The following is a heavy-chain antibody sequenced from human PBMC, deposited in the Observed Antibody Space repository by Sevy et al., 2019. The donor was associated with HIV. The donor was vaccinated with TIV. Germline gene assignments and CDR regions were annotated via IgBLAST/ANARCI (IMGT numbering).Heavy chain of an antibody. V-gene: IGHV1-18*01. CDR2: INIYNGNT. J-gene: IGHJ5*02. D-gene: IGHD3-16*01. CDR3: ARKRNLGESSDP. Sequence: ASVKVFCKTSGYTFNTYGISWVRQAPGQRLEWMGWINIYNGNTIYGQKFQGRVTLSTDTFTSTAYMDLGSLRSDDTAVYYCARKRNLGESSDPWGQGTLVTVSS. CDR1: GYTFNTYG.